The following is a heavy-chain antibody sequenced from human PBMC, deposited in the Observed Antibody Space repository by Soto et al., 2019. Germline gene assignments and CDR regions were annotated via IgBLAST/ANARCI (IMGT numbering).Heavy chain of an antibody. Sequence: EMQLVESGGGLVKSGGSLRLSCAASGFTFISHSMNWVRQAPGKGLEWVASISSSSSKIYYADSVKGRFTISRDNAENPLYLQMNSLRADDTAVYYCARWSGHCSNGVCVGLYFYYNGMDVWGQGTTVIVSS. CDR1: GFTFISHS. J-gene: IGHJ6*02. D-gene: IGHD2-8*01. CDR3: ARWSGHCSNGVCVGLYFYYNGMDV. CDR2: ISSSSSKI. V-gene: IGHV3-21*06.